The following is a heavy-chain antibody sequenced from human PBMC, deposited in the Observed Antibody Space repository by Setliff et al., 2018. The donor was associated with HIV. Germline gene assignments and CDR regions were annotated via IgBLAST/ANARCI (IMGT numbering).Heavy chain of an antibody. V-gene: IGHV4-4*09. Sequence: PSETLSLTCTVSGGSITSYYWKWIRQSPGKGLEWIGYIFDSGTTKYNPSVTSRVTISVDTSKNQFSLKLNSVTAADTAVYYFARSSRGYYNPLFNYWGQGTLVTVSS. CDR2: IFDSGTT. D-gene: IGHD3-22*01. CDR1: GGSITSYY. J-gene: IGHJ4*02. CDR3: ARSSRGYYNPLFNY.